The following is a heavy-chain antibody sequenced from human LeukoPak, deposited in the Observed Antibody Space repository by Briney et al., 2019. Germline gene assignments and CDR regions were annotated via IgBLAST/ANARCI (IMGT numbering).Heavy chain of an antibody. J-gene: IGHJ6*02. CDR2: IYAGGST. CDR1: GFTVSNNY. V-gene: IGHV3-53*01. CDR3: ARDRSSGPPNYYYYGMDV. Sequence: GGSLRLSCAASGFTVSNNYMSWVRQAPGKGLEWVSVIYAGGSTYYADSVKGRFTISRDNSKNTLYLQMNSLRAEDTAVYYCARDRSSGPPNYYYYGMDVWGQGTTVTVSS. D-gene: IGHD6-19*01.